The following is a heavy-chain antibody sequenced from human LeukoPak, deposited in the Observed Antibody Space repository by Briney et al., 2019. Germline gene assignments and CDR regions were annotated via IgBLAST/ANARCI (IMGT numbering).Heavy chain of an antibody. CDR3: ARGGLITGPGDY. D-gene: IGHD1-20*01. Sequence: GGSLRLSCAASGFTFSSYVMNWVRQAPGKGLEWVSAISGSGGSTYYADSVKGRFTISRDNSKNTLYLQMNSLRAEDTAVYYCARGGLITGPGDYWGQGTLVTVSS. CDR2: ISGSGGST. J-gene: IGHJ4*02. V-gene: IGHV3-23*01. CDR1: GFTFSSYV.